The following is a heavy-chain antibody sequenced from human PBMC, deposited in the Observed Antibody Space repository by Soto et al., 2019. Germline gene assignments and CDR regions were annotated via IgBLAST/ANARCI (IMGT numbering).Heavy chain of an antibody. J-gene: IGHJ4*02. Sequence: GASVKVSCKASGGTFSSYAISWVRQAPGQGLEWMGGIIPIFGTANYAQKFQGRVTITADESTSTAYMELSSLRSEDTAVYYCARVAENQLARFDYWGQGTLVTVSS. CDR2: IIPIFGTA. CDR1: GGTFSSYA. D-gene: IGHD2-2*01. V-gene: IGHV1-69*13. CDR3: ARVAENQLARFDY.